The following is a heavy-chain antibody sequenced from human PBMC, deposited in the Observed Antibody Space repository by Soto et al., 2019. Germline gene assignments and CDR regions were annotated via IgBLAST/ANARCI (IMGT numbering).Heavy chain of an antibody. CDR1: GYTFTSYA. CDR2: INAGNGNT. J-gene: IGHJ4*02. D-gene: IGHD4-17*01. Sequence: ASVEVSCKASGYTFTSYAMHWVRQAPGQRLEWMGWINAGNGNTKYSQKFQGRVTITRDTSASTAYMELSSLRSEDTAVYYCARDGSAVTTGYFDYWGQGTRVTVSS. CDR3: ARDGSAVTTGYFDY. V-gene: IGHV1-3*01.